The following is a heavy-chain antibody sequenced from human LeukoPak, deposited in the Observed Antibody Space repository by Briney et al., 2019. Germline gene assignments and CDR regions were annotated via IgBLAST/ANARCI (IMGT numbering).Heavy chain of an antibody. CDR3: ARGNMDRRVSDHLLHV. CDR1: GDTFTSYD. D-gene: IGHD3-10*01. Sequence: ASVKVSCRASGDTFTSYDINWVRRATGQGLVWMGWMNPNSCNTGYAQKFQGRVTKSRNIPMSRAYVELNSLRSAHTAVYDCARGNMDRRVSDHLLHVWGKETTLTVSS. J-gene: IGHJ6*03. V-gene: IGHV1-8*01. CDR2: MNPNSCNT.